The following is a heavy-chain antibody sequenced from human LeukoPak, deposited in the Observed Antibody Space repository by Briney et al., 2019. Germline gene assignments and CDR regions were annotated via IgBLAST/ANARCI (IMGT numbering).Heavy chain of an antibody. V-gene: IGHV4-31*03. D-gene: IGHD2-15*01. CDR1: GGSISSGGYY. CDR3: ARVRDIVVVFDP. J-gene: IGHJ5*02. CDR2: IYYSGST. Sequence: PSETLSLTCTVSGGSISSGGYYWSWIRQHSGKGLEWIGYIYYSGSTYYNPSLKSRVTISVDTSKNQFSLKLSSVTAADTAVYYCARVRDIVVVFDPWGQRTLVTVSS.